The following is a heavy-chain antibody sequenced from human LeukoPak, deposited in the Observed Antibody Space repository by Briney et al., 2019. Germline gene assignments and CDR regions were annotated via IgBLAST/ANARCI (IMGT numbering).Heavy chain of an antibody. Sequence: GASVKVSCKASGGTFSSYAISWVRQAPGQGLEWMGGIIHIFGTANYAQKFQGRVTITADESTSTAYMELSSLRSEDTAVYYCARELIGGYVSDYWGQGTLVTVSS. CDR2: IIHIFGTA. CDR1: GGTFSSYA. CDR3: ARELIGGYVSDY. D-gene: IGHD5-12*01. V-gene: IGHV1-69*13. J-gene: IGHJ4*02.